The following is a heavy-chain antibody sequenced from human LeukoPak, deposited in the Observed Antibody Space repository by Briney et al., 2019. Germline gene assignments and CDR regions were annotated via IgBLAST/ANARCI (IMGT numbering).Heavy chain of an antibody. J-gene: IGHJ4*02. CDR3: AREGSTALTQIDY. Sequence: AGGSLRLSCAAYGFTFSSHWMQWVRQAPGKGLGWVSRINRDGSVTGHADSVKGRFTISSDNVKNTLYLQMNRVRAEDTAVYFRAREGSTALTQIDYWGQGSLVTVSS. CDR1: GFTFSSHW. D-gene: IGHD4-23*01. CDR2: INRDGSVT. V-gene: IGHV3-74*01.